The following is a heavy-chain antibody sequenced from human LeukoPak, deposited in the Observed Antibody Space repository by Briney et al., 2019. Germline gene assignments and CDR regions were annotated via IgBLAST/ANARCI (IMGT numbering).Heavy chain of an antibody. Sequence: SETLSLTCTVSGYSISSGYYWGWIRQPPGKWLEWIGSIYHSGSTYYNPSLKSRVTISVDTSKNQFSLKLSSVTAADTAVYYCARALIFGVVIAPFDYWGQGTLVTVSS. J-gene: IGHJ4*02. CDR2: IYHSGST. V-gene: IGHV4-38-2*02. CDR3: ARALIFGVVIAPFDY. D-gene: IGHD3-3*01. CDR1: GYSISSGYY.